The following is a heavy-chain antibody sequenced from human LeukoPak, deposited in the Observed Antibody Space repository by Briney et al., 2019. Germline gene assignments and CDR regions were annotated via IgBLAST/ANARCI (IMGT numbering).Heavy chain of an antibody. CDR1: GYTFTGYY. V-gene: IGHV1-2*02. D-gene: IGHD3-9*01. J-gene: IGHJ4*02. CDR3: AREDDILTGYYKGYYIDY. Sequence: ASVKVSCKASGYTFTGYYMHWVRQAPGQGLEWMGWINPNSGGTNYAQKFQGRVTMTRDTSISTAYMELSRLRSDDTAVYYCAREDDILTGYYKGYYIDYWGQGTLVTVSS. CDR2: INPNSGGT.